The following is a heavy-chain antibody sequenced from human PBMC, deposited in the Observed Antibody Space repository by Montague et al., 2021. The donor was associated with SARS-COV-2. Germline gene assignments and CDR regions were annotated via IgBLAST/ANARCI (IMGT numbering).Heavy chain of an antibody. CDR3: ARGREYSSSAGFDY. D-gene: IGHD6-6*01. V-gene: IGHV4-38-2*02. CDR2: IYHSGST. Sequence: SDTLSLTCTVSGYSISSGYYWGWIRQPPGKGLEWIGSIYHSGSTYYNPSLKSRVTISVDTSKNQFSLKLSSVTAADTAVYYCARGREYSSSAGFDYWGQGTLVTVSS. CDR1: GYSISSGYY. J-gene: IGHJ4*02.